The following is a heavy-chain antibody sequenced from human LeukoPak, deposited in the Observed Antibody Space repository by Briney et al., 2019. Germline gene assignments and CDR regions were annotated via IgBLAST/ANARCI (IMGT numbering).Heavy chain of an antibody. Sequence: PSETLSLTCTVSGDSISNTNYYWGWIRQPPGKGLEWIGSIYYSGRTYYNPSLKSRVTISVDTSKNQFSLKLSSVTAADTAVYYCASSKLSSGWYRVDYWGQGTLVTVSS. CDR2: IYYSGRT. CDR3: ASSKLSSGWYRVDY. J-gene: IGHJ4*02. D-gene: IGHD6-19*01. V-gene: IGHV4-39*07. CDR1: GDSISNTNYY.